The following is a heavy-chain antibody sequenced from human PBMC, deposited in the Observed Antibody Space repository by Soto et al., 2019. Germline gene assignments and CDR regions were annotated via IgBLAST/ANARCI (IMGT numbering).Heavy chain of an antibody. Sequence: PSETLSLTCTVSGGSISSSSYYWGWIRQPPGKGLEWIGSIYYSGSTYSNPSLKSRVTISVDTSKNQLSLKLRSVTAADTAVYYCARHDGFSSGWIFDYWGHGTLVT. V-gene: IGHV4-39*01. CDR1: GGSISSSSYY. CDR2: IYYSGST. CDR3: ARHDGFSSGWIFDY. D-gene: IGHD6-19*01. J-gene: IGHJ4*01.